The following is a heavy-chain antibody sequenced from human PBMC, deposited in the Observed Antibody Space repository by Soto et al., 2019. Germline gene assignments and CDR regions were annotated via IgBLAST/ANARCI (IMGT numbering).Heavy chain of an antibody. D-gene: IGHD3-22*01. V-gene: IGHV1-69*13. J-gene: IGHJ6*02. CDR1: GYTSTNYG. CDR3: ARDPNYYYDSSETYYYYGMDV. CDR2: IIPIFGTA. Sequence: SVKVSCKASGYTSTNYGRHWVRQAPGQRLEWMGGIIPIFGTANYAQKFQDRVTITADESTSTAYMELSSLRSEDTAVYYCARDPNYYYDSSETYYYYGMDVWGQGTTVTVSS.